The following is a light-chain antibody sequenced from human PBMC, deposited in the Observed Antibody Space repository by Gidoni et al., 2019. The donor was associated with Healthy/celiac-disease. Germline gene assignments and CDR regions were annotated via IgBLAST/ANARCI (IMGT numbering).Light chain of an antibody. J-gene: IGKJ1*01. CDR1: QSISSW. Sequence: DIQMTQSPSTLSASVGDRVTIPCRASQSISSWLAWYQQQPGNAPTLLIYKASSLESGVPSRFSGSGSGTEFTLTISSLQPDDFATYYCQQYNSYSPWTFXQXTKVEIK. CDR2: KAS. CDR3: QQYNSYSPWT. V-gene: IGKV1-5*03.